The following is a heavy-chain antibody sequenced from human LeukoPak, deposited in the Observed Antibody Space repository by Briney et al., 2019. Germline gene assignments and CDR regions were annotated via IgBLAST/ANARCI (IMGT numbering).Heavy chain of an antibody. D-gene: IGHD5-24*01. CDR3: AAGAPKFLHLIY. CDR1: NSSISTYY. CDR2: VDSRGNT. J-gene: IGHJ4*02. V-gene: IGHV4-59*01. Sequence: PSETLSLTCAVSNSSISTYYWTWIRQTPGKGLEWIGYVDSRGNTNCNPSLKSRVTISLASSRKQFSLRLTSVTAADTAVYYCAAGAPKFLHLIYWGQGTLVTVSS.